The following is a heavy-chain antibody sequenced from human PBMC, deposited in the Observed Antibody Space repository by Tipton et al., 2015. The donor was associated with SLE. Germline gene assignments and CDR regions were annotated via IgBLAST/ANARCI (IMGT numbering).Heavy chain of an antibody. Sequence: TLSLTCTVSGGSITNDNHYWSWIRQPAGKGLEWIGRIYASRSTNYNPSLKSRLTISVDTSKNQFSLNLSSVTAADTAVYYCARDTRDWFLSESWGQGALVTVSS. V-gene: IGHV4-61*02. D-gene: IGHD3-9*01. CDR1: GGSITNDNHY. CDR2: IYASRST. J-gene: IGHJ4*02. CDR3: ARDTRDWFLSES.